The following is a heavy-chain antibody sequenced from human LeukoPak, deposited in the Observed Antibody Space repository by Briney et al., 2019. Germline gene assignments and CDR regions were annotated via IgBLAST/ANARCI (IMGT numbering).Heavy chain of an antibody. CDR3: ARGAAAGIGTCDY. J-gene: IGHJ4*02. CDR2: ISGSGGST. V-gene: IGHV3-23*01. D-gene: IGHD6-13*01. CDR1: GFTFSSYA. Sequence: PGGSLRLSCAASGFTFSSYAMSWVRQAPGKGLEWVSAISGSGGSTYYADSVKGRFTISRDNPKNTLYLQMNSLRAEDTAVYYCARGAAAGIGTCDYWGQGTLVTVSS.